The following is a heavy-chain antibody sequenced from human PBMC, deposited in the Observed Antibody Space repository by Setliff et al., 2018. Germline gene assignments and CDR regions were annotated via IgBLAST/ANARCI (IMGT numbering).Heavy chain of an antibody. CDR3: ARRETYYNFWSGYWDY. J-gene: IGHJ4*02. D-gene: IGHD3-3*01. CDR2: IYYSGST. CDR1: GGSISSSSYY. Sequence: SSETLSLTCTVSGGSISSSSYYWGWIRQPPGKGLEWIGSIYYSGSTYYNPSLKSRVTISVDTSKNQFSLKLSSVTAADTAVYYCARRETYYNFWSGYWDYWGQGTLVTVSS. V-gene: IGHV4-39*07.